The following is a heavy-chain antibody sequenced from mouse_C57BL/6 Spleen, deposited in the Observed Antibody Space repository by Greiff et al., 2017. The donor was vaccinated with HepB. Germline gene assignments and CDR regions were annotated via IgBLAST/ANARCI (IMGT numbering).Heavy chain of an antibody. D-gene: IGHD2-4*01. V-gene: IGHV1-72*01. Sequence: VQLQQPGAELVKPGASVKLSCKASGYTFTSYWMHWVQQRPGRGLEWIGRIDPNSGGTKYNEKFKSKATLTVDKPSSTAYMQLSILTSEDSAVYYCAREVYYDYDDWYFDVWGTGTTVTVSS. CDR3: AREVYYDYDDWYFDV. CDR2: IDPNSGGT. CDR1: GYTFTSYW. J-gene: IGHJ1*03.